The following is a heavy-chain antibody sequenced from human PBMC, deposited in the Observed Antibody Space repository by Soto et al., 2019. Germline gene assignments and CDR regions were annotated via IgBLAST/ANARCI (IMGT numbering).Heavy chain of an antibody. CDR1: GFTFSDYY. CDR2: ISSSGSTI. V-gene: IGHV3-11*01. D-gene: IGHD1-26*01. CDR3: AREGTVGATYYYYGMDV. J-gene: IGHJ6*02. Sequence: GRSLRLSCAASGFTFSDYYMSWIRQAPGKGLEWVSYISSSGSTIYYADSVKGRFTISRDNAKNSLYLQMNSLRAEDTAVYYCAREGTVGATYYYYGMDVWGQGTTVTVSS.